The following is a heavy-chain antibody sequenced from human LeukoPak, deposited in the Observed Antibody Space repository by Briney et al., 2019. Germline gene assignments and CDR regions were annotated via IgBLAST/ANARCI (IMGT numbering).Heavy chain of an antibody. CDR3: ARAHDYVWGSYRYFDY. V-gene: IGHV4-31*03. CDR2: IYYSGGT. Sequence: SETLSLTCTVSGGSISSGGYYWSWIRQHPGKGLEWIGYIYYSGGTYYNPSLKSRVTISVDTSKNQFSLKLSSVTAVDTAVYYCARAHDYVWGSYRYFDYWGQGTLVTVSS. CDR1: GGSISSGGYY. D-gene: IGHD3-16*02. J-gene: IGHJ4*02.